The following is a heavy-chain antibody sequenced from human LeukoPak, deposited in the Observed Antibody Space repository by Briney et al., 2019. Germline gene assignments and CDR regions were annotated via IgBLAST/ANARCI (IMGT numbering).Heavy chain of an antibody. CDR1: GFTFSAYW. CDR3: GREPRGLQLI. CDR2: MNQDGSQT. D-gene: IGHD3-16*01. Sequence: GGSLRLSCAASGFTFSAYWVGWVRQAPGKGLEWVAMMNQDGSQTFYVDSVKGRLTISRDNAKNSLYLQMNSLRVEDTAVYYCGREPRGLQLIWGQGALVAVSS. V-gene: IGHV3-7*01. J-gene: IGHJ4*02.